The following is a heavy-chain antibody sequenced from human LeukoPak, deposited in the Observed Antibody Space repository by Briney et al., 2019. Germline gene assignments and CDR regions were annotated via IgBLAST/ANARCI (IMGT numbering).Heavy chain of an antibody. J-gene: IGHJ6*02. Sequence: SETLSLTRAVYGGSFSGYYWSWIRQPPGKGLEWIGEINHSGSTNYNPSLKSRVTISVDTSKNQFSLKLSSVTAADTAVYYCARYPRRDGYNYRNYYYYGMDVWGQGTTVTVSS. CDR1: GGSFSGYY. D-gene: IGHD5-24*01. V-gene: IGHV4-34*01. CDR2: INHSGST. CDR3: ARYPRRDGYNYRNYYYYGMDV.